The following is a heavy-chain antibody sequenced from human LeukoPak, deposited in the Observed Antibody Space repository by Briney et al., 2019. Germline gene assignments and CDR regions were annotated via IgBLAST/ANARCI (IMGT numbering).Heavy chain of an antibody. V-gene: IGHV1-46*01. CDR1: GYTFTSYY. CDR3: ARDLRDSSGYYYQGDAFDI. J-gene: IGHJ3*02. D-gene: IGHD3-22*01. Sequence: ASVKVSCKASGYTFTSYYIHWVRQAPGQGLEWMGIINPSGGSTSYAQKFQGRVTMTRDMSTSTVYMELSSLRSEDTAAYYCARDLRDSSGYYYQGDAFDIWGQGTMVTVSS. CDR2: INPSGGST.